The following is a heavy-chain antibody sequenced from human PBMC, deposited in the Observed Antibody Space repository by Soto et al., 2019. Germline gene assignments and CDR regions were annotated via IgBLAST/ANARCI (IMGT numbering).Heavy chain of an antibody. CDR2: IKQDGSEK. Sequence: GGSLRLSCAASGFTFSSYWMSWVRQAPGKGLEWVANIKQDGSEKYYVDSVKGRFTISRDNAKNSLYLQMNSLRAEDTAVYYCARDRYCGSTSCFSRETLWFGERAGPPAHWFDPWGQGTLVTVSS. CDR1: GFTFSSYW. V-gene: IGHV3-7*01. J-gene: IGHJ5*02. CDR3: ARDRYCGSTSCFSRETLWFGERAGPPAHWFDP. D-gene: IGHD2-2*01.